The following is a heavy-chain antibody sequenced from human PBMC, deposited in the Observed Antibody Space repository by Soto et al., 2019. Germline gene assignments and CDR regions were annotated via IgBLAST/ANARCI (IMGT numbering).Heavy chain of an antibody. CDR3: ATLYGSGSYSIFDYYYYYMDV. CDR1: GYTFTSYG. Sequence: GASVKVSCKASGYTFTSYGISWVRQAPGQGLEWMGWISAYNGNTNYAQKLQGRVTMTTDTSTSTAYMELRSLRSDDTAVYYCATLYGSGSYSIFDYYYYYMDVWGKGTTVTVSS. D-gene: IGHD3-10*01. J-gene: IGHJ6*03. CDR2: ISAYNGNT. V-gene: IGHV1-18*01.